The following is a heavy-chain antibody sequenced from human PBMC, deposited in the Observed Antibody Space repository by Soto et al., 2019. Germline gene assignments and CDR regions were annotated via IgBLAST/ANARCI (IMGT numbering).Heavy chain of an antibody. CDR1: GYTFTSYA. CDR3: AREPVVTLFSYSYGMDV. Sequence: QVQLVQSGAEVKKPGASVKVSCKASGYTFTSYAMHWVRQAPGQRLDWMGWINAGNGNTKYSQKFQGRVTITRDTSASTAYMELSSLRSEDTAVYYCAREPVVTLFSYSYGMDVWGQGTTVTVSS. D-gene: IGHD2-15*01. V-gene: IGHV1-3*01. J-gene: IGHJ6*02. CDR2: INAGNGNT.